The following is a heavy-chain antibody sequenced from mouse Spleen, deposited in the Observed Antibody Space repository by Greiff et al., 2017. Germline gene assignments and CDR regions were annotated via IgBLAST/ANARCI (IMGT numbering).Heavy chain of an antibody. CDR3: ARGITTVVARGFAY. D-gene: IGHD1-1*01. Sequence: EVQLVESGGGLVKPGGSLKLSCAASGFTFSDYGMHWVRQAPEKGLEWVAYISSGSSTIYYADTVKGRFTISRDNAKNTLFLQMTSLRSEDTAMYYCARGITTVVARGFAYWGQGTLVTVSA. J-gene: IGHJ3*01. V-gene: IGHV5-17*01. CDR2: ISSGSSTI. CDR1: GFTFSDYG.